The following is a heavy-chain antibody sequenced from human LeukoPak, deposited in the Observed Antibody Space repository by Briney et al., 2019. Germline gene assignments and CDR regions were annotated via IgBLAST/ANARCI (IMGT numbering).Heavy chain of an antibody. J-gene: IGHJ6*03. CDR1: GGSISSYY. D-gene: IGHD1-14*01. V-gene: IGHV4-59*01. CDR2: IYYSGST. Sequence: KSSETLSLTCTVSGGSISSYYWSWIRQPPGKGLEWIGYIYYSGSTNYNPSLKSRVTISVDTSKNQFSLKLSSVTAADTAVYYCARAGTPDYYHYMDVWGKGTTVTVSS. CDR3: ARAGTPDYYHYMDV.